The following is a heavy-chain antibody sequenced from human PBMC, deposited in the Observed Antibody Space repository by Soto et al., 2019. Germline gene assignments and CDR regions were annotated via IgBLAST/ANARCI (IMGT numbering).Heavy chain of an antibody. CDR1: GYTFSNYD. D-gene: IGHD3-10*01. J-gene: IGHJ4*02. V-gene: IGHV1-8*01. CDR3: AKVSRKGSAIDFDY. CDR2: VNPNNGDT. Sequence: QVQLVQSGAELKKPGASVKVSCKASGYTFSNYDMNWVRQATGQGPEWIGWVNPNNGDTGYAQKVQGRGTRTPAISTTTAYMELTSLRSEDTAIYYCAKVSRKGSAIDFDYWGQGTLITVSS.